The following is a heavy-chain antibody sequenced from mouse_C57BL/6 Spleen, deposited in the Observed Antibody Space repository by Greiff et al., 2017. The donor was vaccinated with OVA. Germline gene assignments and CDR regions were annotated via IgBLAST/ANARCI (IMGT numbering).Heavy chain of an antibody. V-gene: IGHV5-6*01. Sequence: EVMLVESGGDLVKPGGSLKLSCAASGFTFSSYGMSWVRQTPDKRLEWVATISSGGSYTYYPDSVKGRFTISRDNAKNTLYLQMSSLKSEDTAMYYCARQHDGYWYCDVWGTGTTVTVSS. CDR1: GFTFSSYG. CDR2: ISSGGSYT. J-gene: IGHJ1*03. D-gene: IGHD2-3*01. CDR3: ARQHDGYWYCDV.